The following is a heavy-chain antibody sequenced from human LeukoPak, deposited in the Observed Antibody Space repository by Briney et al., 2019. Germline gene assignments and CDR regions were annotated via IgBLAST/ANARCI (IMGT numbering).Heavy chain of an antibody. CDR2: LRSSSSYI. Sequence: KPGGSLRLSCAVSGFTFSDYYMIWMRQAPGGGLEWVSYLRSSSSYIKCADSVEGRFTISRDNAKNSLYLQINSLSAEDTAVYYCARDISTQGSRTSPFDSWGHGALVTASS. J-gene: IGHJ4*01. CDR3: ARDISTQGSRTSPFDS. D-gene: IGHD3-10*01. CDR1: GFTFSDYY. V-gene: IGHV3-11*06.